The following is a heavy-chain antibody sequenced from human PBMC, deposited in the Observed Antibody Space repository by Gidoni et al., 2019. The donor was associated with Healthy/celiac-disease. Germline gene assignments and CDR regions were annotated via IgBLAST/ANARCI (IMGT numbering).Heavy chain of an antibody. J-gene: IGHJ4*02. CDR1: GFTFGDYA. CDR3: TRGGSSSWYGGPVGFYFDY. CDR2: IRSKAYVGTT. D-gene: IGHD6-13*01. Sequence: EVQLVESGGGLVQPGRSLRLSCTASGFTFGDYAMSWVRQAPGKGLEWVGFIRSKAYVGTTEYAASVKGRFTISRDDSKSIAYLQMNSLKTEDTAVYYCTRGGSSSWYGGPVGFYFDYWGQGTLVTVSS. V-gene: IGHV3-49*04.